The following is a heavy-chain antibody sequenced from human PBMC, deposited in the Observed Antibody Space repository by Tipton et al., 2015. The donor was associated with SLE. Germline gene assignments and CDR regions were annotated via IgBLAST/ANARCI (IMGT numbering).Heavy chain of an antibody. J-gene: IGHJ4*02. CDR1: GGSISSSSYY. Sequence: TLSLTCTVSGGSISSSSYYWGWIRQPPGKGLEWIGSIYYSGSTYYNPSLKSRVTISVDTSKNQFSLKLSSVTAADTAVYYCARDVGYSSGWGAPTGWGQGTLVTVSS. CDR3: ARDVGYSSGWGAPTG. D-gene: IGHD6-19*01. CDR2: IYYSGST. V-gene: IGHV4-39*07.